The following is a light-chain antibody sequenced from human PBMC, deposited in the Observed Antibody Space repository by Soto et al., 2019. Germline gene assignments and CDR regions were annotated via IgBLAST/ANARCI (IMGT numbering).Light chain of an antibody. CDR2: GAS. CDR1: QSVSSN. Sequence: EIVMTQSPATLSVSPGERATLSCRAIQSVSSNFAWYQQKLGQAPRLLIYGASNRATGISARFSGSGSGTEFTPTTSSLRSNDFTVYYWQHHNGWTPWPFGQGTKVEIK. J-gene: IGKJ1*01. V-gene: IGKV3-15*01. CDR3: QHHNGWTPWP.